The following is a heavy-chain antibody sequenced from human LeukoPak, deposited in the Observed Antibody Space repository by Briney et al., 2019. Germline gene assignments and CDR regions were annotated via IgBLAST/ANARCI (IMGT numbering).Heavy chain of an antibody. Sequence: GGSLRLSCTASGFTFNIYAMSWVRQAPGKGLEWVSAIRGIRGTYSTEYADSVKDRFTIPRDNSKSTLYLQMNSLRAEDTAVYYCGRDPNGDYIGAFDMWGQGTVVTVSS. D-gene: IGHD4-17*01. CDR2: IRGIRGTYST. CDR1: GFTFNIYA. V-gene: IGHV3-23*01. J-gene: IGHJ3*02. CDR3: GRDPNGDYIGAFDM.